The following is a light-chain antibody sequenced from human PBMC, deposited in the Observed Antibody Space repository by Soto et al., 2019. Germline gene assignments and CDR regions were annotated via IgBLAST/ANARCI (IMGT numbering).Light chain of an antibody. CDR1: SSDVGGYNY. V-gene: IGLV2-14*03. Sequence: QSALTQPASVSGSPGQSITISCTGTSSDVGGYNYVSWYQHHPGKAPKLIIYDVTNRPSGVSNPFSGSKSGNTASLTISGLQPEDEAEYYCSSYTTSNTRQIVLGTGTKVTVL. CDR3: SSYTTSNTRQIV. CDR2: DVT. J-gene: IGLJ1*01.